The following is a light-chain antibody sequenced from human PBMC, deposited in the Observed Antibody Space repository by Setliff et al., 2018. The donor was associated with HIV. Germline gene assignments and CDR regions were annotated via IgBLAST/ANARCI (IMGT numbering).Light chain of an antibody. CDR1: RSIMNY. CDR3: QQSYTTIT. V-gene: IGKV1-39*01. Sequence: DIQLTQSPSSLSASVGDRVTITCRASRSIMNYLNWYQQKPGKAPKLLIYAGSTLQSGVPSRFSGSGSETDFTLTISSLQPEDFASYYCQQSYTTITFGQGTRLEIK. CDR2: AGS. J-gene: IGKJ5*01.